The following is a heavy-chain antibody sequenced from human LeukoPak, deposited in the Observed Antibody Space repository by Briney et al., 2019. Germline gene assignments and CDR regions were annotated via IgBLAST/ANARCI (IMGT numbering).Heavy chain of an antibody. Sequence: SETLSLTCAVYGGSFSGYYWSWIRQPPGKGLEWIGEINHSGSTNYNPSLKSRVTISVDTSKNQFSLKLTSVTAADTAVYYCARGVAAAAHYYYMDVWGKGTTVTVSS. D-gene: IGHD6-13*01. V-gene: IGHV4-34*01. CDR1: GGSFSGYY. CDR3: ARGVAAAAHYYYMDV. J-gene: IGHJ6*03. CDR2: INHSGST.